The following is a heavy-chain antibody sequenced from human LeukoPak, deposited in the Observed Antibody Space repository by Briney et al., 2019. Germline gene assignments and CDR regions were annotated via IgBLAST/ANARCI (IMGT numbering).Heavy chain of an antibody. D-gene: IGHD3-10*01. V-gene: IGHV3-73*01. CDR3: TRQFGELLSGTLYYYYLDV. Sequence: GGSLRLSCAASGFIFSGSAMHWVRQASGKGLEWVGHIRSEGNTYATTYAASLKGRFTISRDDSKNTAYLQMNSLKTEDTAVYYCTRQFGELLSGTLYYYYLDVWGKGTTVTVSS. CDR2: IRSEGNTYAT. CDR1: GFIFSGSA. J-gene: IGHJ6*03.